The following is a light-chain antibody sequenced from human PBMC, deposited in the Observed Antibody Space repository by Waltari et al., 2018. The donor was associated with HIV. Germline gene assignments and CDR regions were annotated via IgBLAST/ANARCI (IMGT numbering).Light chain of an antibody. J-gene: IGLJ2*01. Sequence: QSALTQPPSASGSPGQSVTISCTGTSSDIGAYNYVSWYQQHPGKAPKRMIYEVNTRPSGVPDRFAGAKSGNVASLTVSGLQDDDEADFYCSSYAGSDNRVVFGGGTKLTVL. V-gene: IGLV2-8*01. CDR1: SSDIGAYNY. CDR3: SSYAGSDNRVV. CDR2: EVN.